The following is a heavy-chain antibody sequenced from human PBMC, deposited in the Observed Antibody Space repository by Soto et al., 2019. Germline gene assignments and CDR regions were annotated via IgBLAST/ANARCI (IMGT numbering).Heavy chain of an antibody. CDR3: ARGGVY. D-gene: IGHD2-8*01. Sequence: GGSLRLSCEATGFTFSSHEMNWIRQTPGKRLEWIAKISGSGSTINYADSVKGRFTISRDNVQGTLHLQMDSLRVEDTGVYYCARGGVYWGRGTLVTVS. V-gene: IGHV3-48*03. CDR1: GFTFSSHE. J-gene: IGHJ1*01. CDR2: ISGSGSTI.